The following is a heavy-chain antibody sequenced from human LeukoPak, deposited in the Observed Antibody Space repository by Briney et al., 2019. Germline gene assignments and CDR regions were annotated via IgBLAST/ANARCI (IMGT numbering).Heavy chain of an antibody. CDR1: GFTVSSNY. J-gene: IGHJ4*02. CDR2: IYSGGST. D-gene: IGHD6-19*01. Sequence: PGGSLRLSCAASGFTVSSNYMSWVRQAPRKGLEWVSVIYSGGSTYYADSVKGRFTISRDNSKNTLYLQMNSLRAEDTAVYYCARALAVAGLTFDYWGQGTLVTVSS. V-gene: IGHV3-53*01. CDR3: ARALAVAGLTFDY.